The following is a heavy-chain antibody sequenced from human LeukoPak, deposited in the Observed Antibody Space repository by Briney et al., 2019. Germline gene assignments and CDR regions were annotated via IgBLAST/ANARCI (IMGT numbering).Heavy chain of an antibody. CDR1: GGSIRNYY. Sequence: PSETLSLTCTVSGGSIRNYYWSWIRQPPGKGLEWIGYVYYKGNTDYNPSLEGRVTISVDTSKNQFSLKLSSVTAADTAVYYCARDEARVLDYWGQGTLVTVSS. CDR3: ARDEARVLDY. CDR2: VYYKGNT. J-gene: IGHJ4*02. V-gene: IGHV4-59*01.